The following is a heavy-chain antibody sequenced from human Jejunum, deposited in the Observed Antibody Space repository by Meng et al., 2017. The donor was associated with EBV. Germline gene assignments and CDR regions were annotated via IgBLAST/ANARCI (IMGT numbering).Heavy chain of an antibody. CDR2: IYHIGST. D-gene: IGHD4-17*01. CDR1: GDSITRGAYL. V-gene: IGHV4-30-2*01. Sequence: QLPLQASGSGLVKPSQTLSLPCAVSGDSITRGAYLWSWIRQPPGKGLEWIGNIYHIGSTYYNPSLKSRVTISVDRSKNQFSLKLTSVTAADTAVYYCARGGPDFGDYVPFDYWGQGTLVTVSS. J-gene: IGHJ4*02. CDR3: ARGGPDFGDYVPFDY.